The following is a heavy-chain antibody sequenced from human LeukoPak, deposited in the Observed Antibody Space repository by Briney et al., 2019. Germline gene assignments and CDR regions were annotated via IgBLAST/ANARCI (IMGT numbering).Heavy chain of an antibody. V-gene: IGHV3-23*01. Sequence: GGSLRLSCAASGFTFSSYAMSWVRQAPGKGLEWVSGISGSGGSTYYADSVKGRFTISRDNSKNRLYLQMNGLRAEDTAVCYCAKRPRGNYLDPFDYWGQGTLVTVSS. D-gene: IGHD3-10*01. J-gene: IGHJ4*02. CDR3: AKRPRGNYLDPFDY. CDR1: GFTFSSYA. CDR2: ISGSGGST.